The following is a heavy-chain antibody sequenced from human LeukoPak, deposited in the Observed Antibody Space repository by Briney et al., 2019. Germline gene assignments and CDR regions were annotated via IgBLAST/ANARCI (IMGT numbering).Heavy chain of an antibody. D-gene: IGHD6-13*01. CDR3: ARDTRGIAAAGTRD. J-gene: IGHJ4*02. CDR1: GGSISSSSYY. Sequence: SETLSPTCTVFGGSISSSSYYWGWIRQPPGKGLEWIGSIYYSGSTYYNPSLKSRVTISVDTSKNQFSLKLSSVTAADTAVYYCARDTRGIAAAGTRDWGQGTLVTVSS. V-gene: IGHV4-39*07. CDR2: IYYSGST.